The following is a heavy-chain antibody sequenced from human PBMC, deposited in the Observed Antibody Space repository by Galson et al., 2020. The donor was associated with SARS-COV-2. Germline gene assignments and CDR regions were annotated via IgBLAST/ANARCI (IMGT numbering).Heavy chain of an antibody. D-gene: IGHD1-26*01. V-gene: IGHV3-13*01. J-gene: IGHJ2*01. CDR3: ARVDPGGRFDDSGSYSSYWYFYL. CDR1: GFTVTDYY. Sequence: SCAASGFTVTDYYMHWVRQVTGQGLEWVSALGTAGDTSYPGSVTGRFTVSREDATNSLYLQMDSLKPGDTGVYYCARVDPGGRFDDSGSYSSYWYFYLWGPGTLVTVSS. CDR2: LGTAGDT.